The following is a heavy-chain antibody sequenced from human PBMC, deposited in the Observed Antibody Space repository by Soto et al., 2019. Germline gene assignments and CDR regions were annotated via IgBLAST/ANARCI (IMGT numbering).Heavy chain of an antibody. CDR3: AREDRFLEWLSHSNWFDP. CDR2: MNPNSGNT. Sequence: QVQLVQSGAAVKKPGASVKVSCKASGYTFTSYDINWVRQATGQGLEWMGWMNPNSGNTGYAQKFQGRVTMTRNTSISTAYMELSSLRSEDTAVYYCAREDRFLEWLSHSNWFDPWGQGTLVTVSS. V-gene: IGHV1-8*01. CDR1: GYTFTSYD. J-gene: IGHJ5*02. D-gene: IGHD3-3*01.